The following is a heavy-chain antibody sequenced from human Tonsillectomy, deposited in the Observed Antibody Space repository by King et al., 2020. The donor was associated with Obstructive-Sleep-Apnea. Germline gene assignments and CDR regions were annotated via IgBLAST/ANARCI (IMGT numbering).Heavy chain of an antibody. V-gene: IGHV3-48*04. CDR2: ITSSSNTI. CDR3: ARDSGDSGYDSRPI. CDR1: GFTFSSYS. J-gene: IGHJ4*02. Sequence: VQLVESGGGLVQPGGSLRLSCAASGFTFSSYSMSWVRQAPGKGLEWVSYITSSSNTIYYADSVRGRFTISRDNAKNSLYLQMNSLRAEDTAVYYCARDSGDSGYDSRPIWGQGILVTVSS. D-gene: IGHD5-12*01.